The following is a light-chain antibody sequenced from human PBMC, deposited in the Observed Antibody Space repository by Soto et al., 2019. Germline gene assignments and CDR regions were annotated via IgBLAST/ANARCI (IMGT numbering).Light chain of an antibody. J-gene: IGKJ1*01. Sequence: IVFTQSPFALSVSPGERATLSCRASQSVNTNFAWYQQKPGQAPRLLIYGASTRATGIPARFSGSGSGTEFTLTISSLQSEDFAVYYCQQYNNWPRTFGQGTKVDI. CDR2: GAS. V-gene: IGKV3-15*01. CDR1: QSVNTN. CDR3: QQYNNWPRT.